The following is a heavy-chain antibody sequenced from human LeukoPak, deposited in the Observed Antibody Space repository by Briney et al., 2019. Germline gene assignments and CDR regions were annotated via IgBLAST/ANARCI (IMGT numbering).Heavy chain of an antibody. Sequence: GGSLRLSCAAAGLTVSSNYMSWVRQAPGKGLEWVSVIFSGGSTYYADSVKGRFTISRDNSKNTLYLQMNSLRAEDTAVYYCAGGGGNSEFDYWGQGTLVTVSS. CDR3: AGGGGNSEFDY. CDR1: GLTVSSNY. J-gene: IGHJ4*02. CDR2: IFSGGST. V-gene: IGHV3-53*01. D-gene: IGHD4-23*01.